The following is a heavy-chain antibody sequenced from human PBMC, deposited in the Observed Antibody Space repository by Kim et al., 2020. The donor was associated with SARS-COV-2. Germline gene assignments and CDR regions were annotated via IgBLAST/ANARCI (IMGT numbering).Heavy chain of an antibody. Sequence: ASVKVSCKASGYTFTSYGISWVRQAPGQGLAWMGWISAYNGNTNYAQKLQGRVTMTTDTSTSTAYMELRSLRPDDTAVYYCARQVCGGDCYSWEYYYGMDVWGQGTTVTVSS. CDR2: ISAYNGNT. CDR3: ARQVCGGDCYSWEYYYGMDV. V-gene: IGHV1-18*04. CDR1: GYTFTSYG. D-gene: IGHD2-21*02. J-gene: IGHJ6*02.